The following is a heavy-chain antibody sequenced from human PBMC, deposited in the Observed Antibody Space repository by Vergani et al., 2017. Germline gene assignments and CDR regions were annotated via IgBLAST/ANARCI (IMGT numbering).Heavy chain of an antibody. D-gene: IGHD4-17*01. CDR2: IIPIFGTA. Sequence: QVQLVQSGAEVKKPGSSVKVSCKASGGTFSRYAISWVRQAPGQGLEWMGGIIPIFGTANYAQKLQGRLTMTTDTSTSTAYMELRSLRSDDTAVYYCAREGRYGDYRWDIWGQGTMVTVSS. CDR1: GGTFSRYA. J-gene: IGHJ3*02. CDR3: AREGRYGDYRWDI. V-gene: IGHV1-69*05.